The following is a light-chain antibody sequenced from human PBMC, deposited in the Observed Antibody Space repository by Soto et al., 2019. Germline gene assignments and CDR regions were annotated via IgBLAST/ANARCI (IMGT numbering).Light chain of an antibody. J-gene: IGLJ3*02. Sequence: QSVLTQPPSASGSPGQSVTISCTGTSSDVGGYNYVSWYQQHPGKAPKVVIYEVSKRPSGVPDRFSGSKSGNMASLTVSGLQDEDEADYYCTSYAGNKGWVFGGGTKLTVL. V-gene: IGLV2-8*01. CDR2: EVS. CDR3: TSYAGNKGWV. CDR1: SSDVGGYNY.